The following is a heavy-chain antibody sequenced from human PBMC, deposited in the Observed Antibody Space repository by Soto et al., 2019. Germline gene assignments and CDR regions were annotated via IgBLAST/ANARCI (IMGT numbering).Heavy chain of an antibody. D-gene: IGHD1-26*01. CDR2: IKQDGSEK. V-gene: IGHV3-7*05. J-gene: IGHJ4*02. Sequence: GGSLRLSCAASGFTFSSYWMSWVRQAPGKGLEWVANIKQDGSEKYYVGSVKGRFTISRDNAKNSLYLQMNSLRAEDTAVYYCARDPTIVGATPYFDYWGQGTLVTVSS. CDR1: GFTFSSYW. CDR3: ARDPTIVGATPYFDY.